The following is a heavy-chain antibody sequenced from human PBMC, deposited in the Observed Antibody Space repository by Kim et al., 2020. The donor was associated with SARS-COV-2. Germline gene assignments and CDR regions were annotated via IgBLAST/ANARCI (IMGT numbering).Heavy chain of an antibody. V-gene: IGHV5-10-1*01. J-gene: IGHJ5*02. CDR2: IDPSDSYT. CDR1: GYSFTSYW. Sequence: GESLKISCKGSGYSFTSYWISWVRQMPGKGLEWMGRIDPSDSYTNYSPSFQGHVTISADKSISTAYLQWSSLKASDTAMYYCARHTAYDYVWGSLHWFDPWGQGTLVTVSS. CDR3: ARHTAYDYVWGSLHWFDP. D-gene: IGHD3-16*01.